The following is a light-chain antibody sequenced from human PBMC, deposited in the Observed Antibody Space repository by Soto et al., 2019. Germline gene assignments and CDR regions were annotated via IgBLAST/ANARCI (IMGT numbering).Light chain of an antibody. CDR2: GAF. CDR1: QSITEK. CDR3: QQYSKSPIT. J-gene: IGKJ5*01. Sequence: IVMTQSPDTLSVSPGERATLSCRASQSITEKVVWYQQKSGQAPRLLIFGAFTRAAGVPARFSGSGSGTEFTLTISRVEPEDVAIYYCQQYSKSPITFGQGTRLEIK. V-gene: IGKV3-15*01.